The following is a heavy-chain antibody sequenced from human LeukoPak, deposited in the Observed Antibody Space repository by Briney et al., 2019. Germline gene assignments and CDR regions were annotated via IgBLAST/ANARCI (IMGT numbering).Heavy chain of an antibody. V-gene: IGHV3-48*03. CDR3: ARDATTELGTVYMDV. CDR1: GFTFSSYE. D-gene: IGHD4-17*01. Sequence: GGSLRLSCAASGFTFSSYEMNWVCQAPGKGLEWLSHISTSGTSIHYADSVKGRFTISRDNAENSLYLQMDSLRVEDTAVYFCARDATTELGTVYMDVWGKGTTVTISS. J-gene: IGHJ6*03. CDR2: ISTSGTSI.